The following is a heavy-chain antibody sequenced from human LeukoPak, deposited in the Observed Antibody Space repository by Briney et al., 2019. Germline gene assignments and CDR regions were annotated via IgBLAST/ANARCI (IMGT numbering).Heavy chain of an antibody. Sequence: GGSLRLSCAASGFTFDDYAMHWVRQAPGKGLEWVSGISWNSGSIGYADSVKGRFTISRDNAKNSLYLQMNSLRAEDTAVYYCAKDSTITTDPWGQGTLVTVSS. CDR2: ISWNSGSI. CDR1: GFTFDDYA. CDR3: AKDSTITTDP. J-gene: IGHJ5*02. V-gene: IGHV3-9*01. D-gene: IGHD5-24*01.